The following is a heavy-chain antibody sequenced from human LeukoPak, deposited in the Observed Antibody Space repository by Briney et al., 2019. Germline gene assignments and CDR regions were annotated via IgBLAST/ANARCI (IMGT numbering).Heavy chain of an antibody. CDR3: ARSMAAADY. D-gene: IGHD6-13*01. CDR1: GFTFSTYG. CDR2: MWYDGSKK. V-gene: IGHV3-33*01. J-gene: IGHJ4*02. Sequence: GRSLRLSCGASGFTFSTYGMQWVRQAPGKGLEWVVVMWYDGSKKYYADSVKGRFTVSRDNSKNTLYLEMNSLRAEDTAVYYCARSMAAADYWGQGTLVTVSS.